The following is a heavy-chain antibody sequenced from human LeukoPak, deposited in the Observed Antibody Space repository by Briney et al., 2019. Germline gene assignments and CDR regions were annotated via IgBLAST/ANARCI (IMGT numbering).Heavy chain of an antibody. Sequence: PGESLKISCTGSGYTFTTYWIAWVRQMPGKGLEWMRIFYPANSDIRYSPSFQGQVIISADRSISTAYLQWSSLQASDTAIYYCARRVSVTGAPFDYWGQGTLVTVSS. CDR2: FYPANSDI. CDR3: ARRVSVTGAPFDY. V-gene: IGHV5-51*01. CDR1: GYTFTTYW. J-gene: IGHJ4*02. D-gene: IGHD6-19*01.